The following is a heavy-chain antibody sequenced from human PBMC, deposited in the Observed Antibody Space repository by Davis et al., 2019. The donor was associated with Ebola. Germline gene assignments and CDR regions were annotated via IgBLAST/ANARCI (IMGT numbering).Heavy chain of an antibody. V-gene: IGHV4-39*01. D-gene: IGHD2-15*01. Sequence: MPSETLSLTCTVSGGSISSGSYYWGWIRQPPGKGLEWVGAIYYNGNTYYNPSLKSRVTISADTSKNQFSLKLNSVTAADTAIYYCTRRLPANWFDPWGQKILVTVSS. CDR1: GGSISSGSYY. CDR3: TRRLPANWFDP. CDR2: IYYNGNT. J-gene: IGHJ5*02.